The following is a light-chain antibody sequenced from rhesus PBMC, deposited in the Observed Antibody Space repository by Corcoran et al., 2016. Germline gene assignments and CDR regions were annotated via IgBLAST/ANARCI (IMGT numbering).Light chain of an antibody. CDR3: QQYNSSPLT. J-gene: IGKJ4*01. Sequence: DIQMTQSPSSLSASVGDTVTITCRASQSINSWLAWYQQSPGNAPKLLIYAASTLESGVSSRFSGGGSGTDFTLTISSLQSEDFATYYCQQYNSSPLTFGGGTKV. CDR2: AAS. CDR1: QSINSW. V-gene: IGKV1-22*01.